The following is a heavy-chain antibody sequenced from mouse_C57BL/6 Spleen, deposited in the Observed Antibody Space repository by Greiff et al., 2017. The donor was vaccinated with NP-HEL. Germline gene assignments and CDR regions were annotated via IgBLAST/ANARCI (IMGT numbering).Heavy chain of an antibody. CDR2: INPNNGGT. J-gene: IGHJ2*01. CDR1: GYTFTDYN. D-gene: IGHD1-1*01. Sequence: EVKLQESGPELVKPGASVKMSCKASGYTFTDYNMHWVKQSHGKSLEWIGYINPNNGGTSYNQKFKGKATLTVNKSSSTAYMELRSLTSEDSAVYYCAKTTGYYFDYWGQGTTLTVSS. CDR3: AKTTGYYFDY. V-gene: IGHV1-22*01.